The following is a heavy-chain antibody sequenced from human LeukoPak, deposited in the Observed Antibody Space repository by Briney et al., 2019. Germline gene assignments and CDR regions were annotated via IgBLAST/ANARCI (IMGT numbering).Heavy chain of an antibody. J-gene: IGHJ4*02. D-gene: IGHD1-1*01. CDR3: TRGQHDVDY. CDR2: IKQDGSEK. CDR1: GFTFSTYS. V-gene: IGHV3-7*03. Sequence: GGSLRLSCAASGFTFSTYSMNWVRQAPGKGLEWVANIKQDGSEKYYVDSVKGRFTISRDNAKNSLYLQMNSLRAEDTALYYCTRGQHDVDYWGQGTLVTVSS.